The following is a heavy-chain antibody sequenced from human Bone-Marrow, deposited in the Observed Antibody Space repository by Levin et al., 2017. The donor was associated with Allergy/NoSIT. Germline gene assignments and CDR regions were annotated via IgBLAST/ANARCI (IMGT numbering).Heavy chain of an antibody. V-gene: IGHV3-23*01. CDR1: GFTFSDYA. D-gene: IGHD3-16*01. CDR2: MSGSSGST. Sequence: GESLKISCAASGFTFSDYAMSWVRQAPGKGLEWVSAMSGSSGSTYYADSVKGRFTISRDNSKNTVFLEMNSLRAEETAVYYCTRLLGSTFGGVHRYFDYWGQGTLLTVSS. CDR3: TRLLGSTFGGVHRYFDY. J-gene: IGHJ4*02.